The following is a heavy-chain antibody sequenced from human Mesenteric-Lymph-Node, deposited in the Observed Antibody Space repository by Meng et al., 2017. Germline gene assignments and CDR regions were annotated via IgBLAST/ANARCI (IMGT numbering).Heavy chain of an antibody. D-gene: IGHD6-19*01. V-gene: IGHV3-23*01. CDR1: GFTLRTYG. CDR2: ISGSGGGT. Sequence: EVQLLESGGGLVQPGGSLRLSCGASGFTLRTYGMSWVRQAPGKGLEWVSGISGSGGGTYYGDSVKGRFTISRDNSKNTLYLQMSSLRAEDTAIYYCAKGDSGWYQEYNWFDPWGQGTLVTVSS. CDR3: AKGDSGWYQEYNWFDP. J-gene: IGHJ5*02.